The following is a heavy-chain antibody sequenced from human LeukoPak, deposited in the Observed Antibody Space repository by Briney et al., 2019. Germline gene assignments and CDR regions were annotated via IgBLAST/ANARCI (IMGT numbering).Heavy chain of an antibody. CDR1: GFTFSGSA. Sequence: PGGSLRLSCAASGFTFSGSALHWVRQASGKGLEWIGRIYTSGSTNYNPSLKSRVTISIDTSKNQFSLRLSSVTAADTAMYYCARSELTVTTYLDYWGQGTLVTVSS. V-gene: IGHV4-4*07. CDR3: ARSELTVTTYLDY. J-gene: IGHJ4*02. CDR2: IYTSGST. D-gene: IGHD4-17*01.